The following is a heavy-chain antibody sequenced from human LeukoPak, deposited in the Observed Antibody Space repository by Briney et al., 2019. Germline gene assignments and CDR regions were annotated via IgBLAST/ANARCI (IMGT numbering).Heavy chain of an antibody. CDR1: GFTFTNYN. CDR3: ARVWGGYHTDY. V-gene: IGHV3-21*01. J-gene: IGHJ4*02. D-gene: IGHD5-12*01. Sequence: GGSLRLSCAASGFTFTNYNMNWVRQAPGKGLEWVSSISSSSVYIYYADSVKGRFTISRDNAKNSLYLQMNSLRAEDTAVYYCARVWGGYHTDYWGQGTLVTVSS. CDR2: ISSSSVYI.